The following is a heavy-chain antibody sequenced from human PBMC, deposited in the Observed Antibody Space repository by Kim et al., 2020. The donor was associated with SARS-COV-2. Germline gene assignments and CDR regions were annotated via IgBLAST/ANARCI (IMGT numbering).Heavy chain of an antibody. CDR1: GFSLSTSGVG. CDR2: IYWDDDK. V-gene: IGHV2-5*02. J-gene: IGHJ5*02. D-gene: IGHD6-13*01. CDR3: AHRQNGQQLPLNWFDP. Sequence: SGPTLVKPTQTLTLTCTFSGFSLSTSGVGVGWIRQPPGKALEWLALIYWDDDKRYSPSLKSRLTITKDTSKNQVVLTMTNMDPVDTATYYCAHRQNGQQLPLNWFDPWGQGTLVTVSS.